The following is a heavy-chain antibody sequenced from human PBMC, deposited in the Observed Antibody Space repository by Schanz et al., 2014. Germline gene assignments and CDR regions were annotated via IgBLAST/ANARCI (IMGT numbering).Heavy chain of an antibody. CDR2: VSSSSSYT. Sequence: QVQLVESGGGLVKPGGSLRLSCAASGFTFSDYYMSWIRQAPGKGLQWVSYVSSSSSYTHYADSVKDRFTISRDNAKNSLYLQMNSLRAEDTAVYYCARPPHDSSGYYPFDYWGQGTLVTVSS. D-gene: IGHD3-22*01. CDR1: GFTFSDYY. J-gene: IGHJ4*02. CDR3: ARPPHDSSGYYPFDY. V-gene: IGHV3-11*05.